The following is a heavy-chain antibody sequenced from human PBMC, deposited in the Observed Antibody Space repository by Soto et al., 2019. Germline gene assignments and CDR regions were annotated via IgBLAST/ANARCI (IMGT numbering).Heavy chain of an antibody. CDR1: GDSISNADYY. V-gene: IGHV4-39*01. J-gene: IGHJ5*02. CDR2: TFFTGST. CDR3: ARRGGSSSRLSNWFDP. D-gene: IGHD5-18*01. Sequence: PSETLSLTCTVSGDSISNADYYWVWFRQPPGKGLEWIGNTFFTGSTSYNPSLKSRVSMSVDTSQNQFSLRLTSVTAADTAVYFCARRGGSSSRLSNWFDPWGQGTLVTVSS.